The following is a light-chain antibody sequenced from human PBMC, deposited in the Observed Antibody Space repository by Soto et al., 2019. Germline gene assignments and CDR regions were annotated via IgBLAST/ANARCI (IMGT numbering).Light chain of an antibody. CDR2: GNS. V-gene: IGLV1-40*01. CDR3: QSYDSSLIVV. J-gene: IGLJ2*01. CDR1: SSNIGAGYD. Sequence: QSVLTQPPSVSGAPGQRDTISCTGSSSNIGAGYDVHWYQQLPGTAPKLLIYGNSNRPSGVPDRFSGSKSGTSASLAITGLQAEDEADYYCQSYDSSLIVVFGGGTKLTVL.